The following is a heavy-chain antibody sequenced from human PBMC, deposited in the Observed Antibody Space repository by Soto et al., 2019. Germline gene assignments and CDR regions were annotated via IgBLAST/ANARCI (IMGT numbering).Heavy chain of an antibody. V-gene: IGHV3-66*01. Sequence: GGSLRLSCAASGFTVSANYMSWVRQAPGKGLEWVSVIYSGGSTNYADSVRGRFTISRDNSKNTLYLQMNSLRAEDTAVYYCARDRRAGAFDIWGQGTMVTVSS. J-gene: IGHJ3*02. CDR1: GFTVSANY. D-gene: IGHD6-13*01. CDR3: ARDRRAGAFDI. CDR2: IYSGGST.